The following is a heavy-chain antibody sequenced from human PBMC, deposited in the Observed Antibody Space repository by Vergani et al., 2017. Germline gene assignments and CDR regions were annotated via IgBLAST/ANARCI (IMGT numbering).Heavy chain of an antibody. Sequence: EVQLVESGGGLVQPGGSLRLSCAASGFTFSGSAMHWVRQASGKGLEWVGRIRSKANSYATAYAASVKGRFTISRDDSKNTAYLQMNSLRAEDTAVYYCARDWYAHPINYYGSGSRNYFDYWGQGTLVTVSS. CDR3: ARDWYAHPINYYGSGSRNYFDY. J-gene: IGHJ4*02. D-gene: IGHD3-10*01. CDR1: GFTFSGSA. V-gene: IGHV3-73*01. CDR2: IRSKANSYAT.